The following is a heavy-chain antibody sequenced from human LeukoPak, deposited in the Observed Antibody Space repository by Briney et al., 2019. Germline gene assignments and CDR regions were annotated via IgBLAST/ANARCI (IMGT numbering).Heavy chain of an antibody. CDR1: GFTFSKYW. J-gene: IGHJ4*02. D-gene: IGHD6-19*01. CDR2: INTDGTVT. Sequence: GGSLRLSCAASGFTFSKYWLLWGRQAPATGLEIVSRINTDGTVTTYADSVKGRFTVSRDNADNTMFLQMNSVRDEDTAVYYCATEQWLAPPPDSWGQGTPVTVSS. V-gene: IGHV3-74*01. CDR3: ATEQWLAPPPDS.